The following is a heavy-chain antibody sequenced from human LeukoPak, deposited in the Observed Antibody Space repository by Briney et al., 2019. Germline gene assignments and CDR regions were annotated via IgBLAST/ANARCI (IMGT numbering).Heavy chain of an antibody. J-gene: IGHJ6*02. V-gene: IGHV1-69*13. CDR2: IIPIFGTA. CDR1: GYTFTSHG. Sequence: GASVKVSCKTYGYTFTSHGISWVRQAPGQGLEWMGGIIPIFGTANYAQKFQGRVTITADESTSTAYMELSSLRSEDTAVYYCARVTIFGVVIIDYYYYGMDVWGQGTTVTVSS. D-gene: IGHD3-3*01. CDR3: ARVTIFGVVIIDYYYYGMDV.